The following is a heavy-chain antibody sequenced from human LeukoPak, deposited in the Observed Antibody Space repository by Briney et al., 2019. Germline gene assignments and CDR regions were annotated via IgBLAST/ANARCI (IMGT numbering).Heavy chain of an antibody. Sequence: PSETLSLTCTVSGGSISSGGDYWSWIRQHPGKGLEWIAYIYYSGSTYYNPSLKSRVTISVDTSKNQFSLKLSSVTAADTAVYYCASISPPWGGIPADYWGQGTLVTVSS. J-gene: IGHJ4*02. D-gene: IGHD2-15*01. CDR3: ASISPPWGGIPADY. CDR2: IYYSGST. V-gene: IGHV4-31*03. CDR1: GGSISSGGDY.